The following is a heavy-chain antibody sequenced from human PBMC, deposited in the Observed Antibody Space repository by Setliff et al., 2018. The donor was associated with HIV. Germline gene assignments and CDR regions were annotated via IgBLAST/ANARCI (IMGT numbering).Heavy chain of an antibody. Sequence: PGGSLRLSCAASGFTFSSYGIHWVRQAPGKGLEWVAVIWYDGNNKYYADSVKGRFTIARDNSKNTLYLQMSSLRAEDTAVYYCAQDLVEGVDSTSYYYVMDVWGQGTTVTVS. CDR2: IWYDGNNK. CDR1: GFTFSSYG. J-gene: IGHJ6*02. CDR3: AQDLVEGVDSTSYYYVMDV. V-gene: IGHV3-33*06. D-gene: IGHD3-3*01.